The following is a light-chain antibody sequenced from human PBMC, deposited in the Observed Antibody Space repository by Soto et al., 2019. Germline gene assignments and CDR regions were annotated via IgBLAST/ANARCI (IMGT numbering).Light chain of an antibody. CDR3: QQRSNWPIT. V-gene: IGKV3-11*01. Sequence: ENLFTPSPPPPSFFPGGKTPPPPRGSQSVSSYLAWYQQKPGQAPRLLIYDASNRATGIPARFSGSGSGTDFTLTISSLEPEDFAVYYCQQRSNWPITFGQGTRLEIK. CDR1: QSVSSY. CDR2: DAS. J-gene: IGKJ5*01.